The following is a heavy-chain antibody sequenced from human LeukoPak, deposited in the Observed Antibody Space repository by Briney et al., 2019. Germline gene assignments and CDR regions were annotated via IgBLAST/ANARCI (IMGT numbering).Heavy chain of an antibody. CDR2: IYPGDSDT. V-gene: IGHV5-51*01. D-gene: IGHD6-19*01. J-gene: IGHJ4*02. CDR3: ARHEYSSGWYPLALIDY. Sequence: GESLKISCKGSGYSFTSYWIGWVRQMPGKGLAWMGIIYPGDSDTRYSPSFQGQVTISADKSISTAYLQWSSLKASDTAMYYCARHEYSSGWYPLALIDYWGQGTLVTVSS. CDR1: GYSFTSYW.